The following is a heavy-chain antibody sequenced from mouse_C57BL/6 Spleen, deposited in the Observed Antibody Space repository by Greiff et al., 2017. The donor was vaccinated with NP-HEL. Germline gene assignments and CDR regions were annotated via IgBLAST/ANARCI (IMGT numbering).Heavy chain of an antibody. J-gene: IGHJ3*01. CDR2: ISYDGSN. CDR1: GYSITSGYY. Sequence: EVKLVESGPGLVKPSQSLSLTCSVTGYSITSGYYWNWIRQFPGNKLEWMGYISYDGSNNYNPSLKNRISITRDTSKNQFFLKLNSVTTEDTATYYCARDPGYGNYEAWFAYWGQGTLVTVSA. V-gene: IGHV3-6*01. D-gene: IGHD2-10*02. CDR3: ARDPGYGNYEAWFAY.